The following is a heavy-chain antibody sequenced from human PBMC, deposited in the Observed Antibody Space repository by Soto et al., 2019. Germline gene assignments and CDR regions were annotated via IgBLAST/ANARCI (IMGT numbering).Heavy chain of an antibody. CDR2: IYHSGST. Sequence: QVQLQESGPGLVKPSGTLSLTCAVSGGSISSSNWWSWVREPPGKGLEWIGEIYHSGSTNYNPSLKSRVTISGDKSQNQFSLKLTSVTAADTAVYYCARKEYDDYRRFDPWGQGTLVTVSS. V-gene: IGHV4-4*02. J-gene: IGHJ5*02. CDR3: ARKEYDDYRRFDP. CDR1: GGSISSSNW. D-gene: IGHD4-17*01.